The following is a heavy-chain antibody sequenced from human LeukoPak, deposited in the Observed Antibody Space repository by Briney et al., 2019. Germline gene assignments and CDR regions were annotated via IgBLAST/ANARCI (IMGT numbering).Heavy chain of an antibody. CDR3: ARRIAVAGFDY. D-gene: IGHD6-19*01. CDR1: GGSISSSGYY. J-gene: IGHJ4*02. V-gene: IGHV4-39*01. CDR2: IYYSGST. Sequence: SETLSLTCTVSGGSISSSGYYWGWIRQPPGKGLEWIGSIYYSGSTYYNPSLKSRVTISVDTSKNQFSLKLSSVTAADTAVYYCARRIAVAGFDYWGQGTLVTVSS.